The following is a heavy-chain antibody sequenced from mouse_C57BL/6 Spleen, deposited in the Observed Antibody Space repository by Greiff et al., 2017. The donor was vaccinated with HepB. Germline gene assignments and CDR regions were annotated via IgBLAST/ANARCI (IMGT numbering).Heavy chain of an antibody. J-gene: IGHJ2*01. CDR3: ARGTTVVEDFDY. D-gene: IGHD1-1*01. V-gene: IGHV5-17*01. Sequence: EVQLMESGGGLVKPGGSLKLSCAASGFTFSDYGMHWVRQAPEKGLEWVAYISSGSSTIYYADTVKGRFTISRDNAKNNLFLQMTSLRSEDTAMYYCARGTTVVEDFDYWGQGTTRTVSS. CDR1: GFTFSDYG. CDR2: ISSGSSTI.